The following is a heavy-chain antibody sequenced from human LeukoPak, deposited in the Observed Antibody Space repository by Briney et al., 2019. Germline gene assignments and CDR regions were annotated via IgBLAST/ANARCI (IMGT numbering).Heavy chain of an antibody. CDR2: IRYDGSNK. CDR3: AKPGIVASIWKSFDL. V-gene: IGHV3-30*02. D-gene: IGHD5-12*01. CDR1: GFTFSSYG. J-gene: IGHJ4*02. Sequence: GGSLRLSCAASGFTFSSYGMHWVRQAPGKGLEWVAFIRYDGSNKYYADSVKGRFTISRDNFKNTLYLQMNSLRAEDTAVYFCAKPGIVASIWKSFDLWGQGALVAVSS.